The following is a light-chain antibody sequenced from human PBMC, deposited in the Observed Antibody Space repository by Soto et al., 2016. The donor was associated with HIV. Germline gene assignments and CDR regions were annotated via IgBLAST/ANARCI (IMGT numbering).Light chain of an antibody. J-gene: IGKJ5*01. Sequence: DIQMTQFPSTLSASIGDRVTITCRASQSVSVWLAWYQQKPGKGPNLLIFKTSTLEIGVPSRFSGSGSGTEFTLTINTVQPDDFATYYCQQYESYSPRSTFGQGTRLDIK. CDR3: QQYESYSPRST. V-gene: IGKV1-5*03. CDR2: KTS. CDR1: QSVSVW.